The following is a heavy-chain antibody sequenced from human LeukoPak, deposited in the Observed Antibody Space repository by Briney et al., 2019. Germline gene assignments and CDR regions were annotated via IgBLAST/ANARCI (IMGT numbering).Heavy chain of an antibody. Sequence: PSETLSLTCSVSGGSISSYYWSWIRQPPGKGLEWIGYIYYSGSTNYNPSLKSRVTISVDRSKNQFSLKLSSVTAADTAVYYCARASPSWFDPWGQGTLVTVSS. CDR3: ARASPSWFDP. V-gene: IGHV4-59*12. J-gene: IGHJ5*02. CDR2: IYYSGST. CDR1: GGSISSYY.